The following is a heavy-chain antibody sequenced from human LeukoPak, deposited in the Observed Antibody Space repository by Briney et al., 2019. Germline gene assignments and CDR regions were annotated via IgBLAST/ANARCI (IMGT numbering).Heavy chain of an antibody. CDR2: INHSGST. D-gene: IGHD3-9*01. CDR3: ARGRLRYFDWLLSAGHYFDY. V-gene: IGHV4-34*01. Sequence: KPSETLSLTCAVYGGSFSGYYWSWIRQPPGKGLEWIGEINHSGSTNYNPSLKSRVTISVDTSKNQFSLKLSSVTAADTAVYYCARGRLRYFDWLLSAGHYFDYWGQGTLVTVSS. J-gene: IGHJ4*02. CDR1: GGSFSGYY.